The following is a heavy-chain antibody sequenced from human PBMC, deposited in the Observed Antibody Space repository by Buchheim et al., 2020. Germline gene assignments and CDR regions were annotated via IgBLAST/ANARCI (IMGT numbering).Heavy chain of an antibody. CDR1: GYSFTNYW. CDR3: ARKSMIVGDGWPDY. D-gene: IGHD2-21*01. J-gene: IGHJ4*02. CDR2: VYPGCSDN. Sequence: EVQLVQSGAEVKKPGESLKISCKGSGYSFTNYWIGWVRQMPGKGLEWMGIVYPGCSDNRYSPSFQGQVTILVDKFLSTAYLQLSSLKASDTAMYFCARKSMIVGDGWPDYWGQGT. V-gene: IGHV5-51*01.